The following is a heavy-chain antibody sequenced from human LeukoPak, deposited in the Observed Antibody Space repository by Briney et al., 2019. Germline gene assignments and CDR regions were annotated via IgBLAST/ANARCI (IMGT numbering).Heavy chain of an antibody. J-gene: IGHJ4*02. D-gene: IGHD3-9*01. V-gene: IGHV3-11*04. CDR2: ISSSGSTI. CDR3: ARHKSFDYLSPIDS. CDR1: GFTFSDYY. Sequence: GGSLRLSCAASGFTFSDYYMSWIRQAPGKGLEWVSYISSSGSTIYYADSVKGRFTISRDNAKNSLYLQMNSLRAEDTAVYFCARHKSFDYLSPIDSWGQGTLVTVSS.